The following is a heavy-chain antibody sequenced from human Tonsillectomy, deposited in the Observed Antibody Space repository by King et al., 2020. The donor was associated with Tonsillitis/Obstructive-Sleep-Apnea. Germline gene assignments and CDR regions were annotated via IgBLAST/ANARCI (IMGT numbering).Heavy chain of an antibody. V-gene: IGHV4-59*01. D-gene: IGHD2-2*02. Sequence: PLQESGPGLVKPSETLSLTCTVSGGSISSYYWSWIRQPPGKGLEWIGYIYYSGSTNYNPSLKSRVTISVDTSKNQFSLKLSSVTAADTAVYYCAGSIVVVPAAIGEWAFDIWGQGTMVTVSS. J-gene: IGHJ3*02. CDR3: AGSIVVVPAAIGEWAFDI. CDR1: GGSISSYY. CDR2: IYYSGST.